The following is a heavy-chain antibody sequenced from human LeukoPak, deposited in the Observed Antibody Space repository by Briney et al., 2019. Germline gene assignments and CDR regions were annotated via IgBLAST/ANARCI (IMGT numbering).Heavy chain of an antibody. J-gene: IGHJ6*02. D-gene: IGHD6-13*01. CDR1: GFTFDDYA. V-gene: IGHV3-9*01. CDR3: AKDKGSSPLSYYGMDV. Sequence: GRSLRLSCAASGFTFDDYAMHWVRQAPGKGLEWVSGVSWNSVYIGYADSVKGRFTISRDNAKNSLHLQMNSLRAEDTALYYCAKDKGSSPLSYYGMDVWGQGTTVTVSS. CDR2: VSWNSVYI.